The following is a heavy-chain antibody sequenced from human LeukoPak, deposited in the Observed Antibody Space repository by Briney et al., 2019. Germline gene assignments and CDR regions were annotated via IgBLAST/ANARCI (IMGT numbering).Heavy chain of an antibody. V-gene: IGHV4-34*01. CDR1: GGSFSGYY. Sequence: SETLSLTCAVYGGSFSGYYWSWIRQPPGKGLEWIGEINHSGSTNYNPSLKSRVTISVDTSKNQFSLKLSSVTAADTAVYYCARGLGSPGAFDIWGQXTMVTVSS. J-gene: IGHJ3*02. D-gene: IGHD1-1*01. CDR3: ARGLGSPGAFDI. CDR2: INHSGST.